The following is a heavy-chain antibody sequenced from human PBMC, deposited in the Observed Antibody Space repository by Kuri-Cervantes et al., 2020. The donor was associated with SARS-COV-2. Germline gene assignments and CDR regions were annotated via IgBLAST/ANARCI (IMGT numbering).Heavy chain of an antibody. J-gene: IGHJ6*03. D-gene: IGHD3-3*01. CDR1: GGSISSSSYY. Sequence: SETLSLTCTVSGGSISSSSYYWGWIRQPPGKGLEWIGSIYYSGSTYYNPSLKSRVTISVDTSKNQFSLKLSSVTAADTAVYYCARAKRITIFGVVTLGGYMDVWGKAITVTVSS. V-gene: IGHV4-39*07. CDR2: IYYSGST. CDR3: ARAKRITIFGVVTLGGYMDV.